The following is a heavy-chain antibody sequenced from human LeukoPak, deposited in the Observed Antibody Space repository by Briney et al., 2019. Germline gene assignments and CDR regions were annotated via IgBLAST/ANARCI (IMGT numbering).Heavy chain of an antibody. Sequence: GGSLRLSCAASGFTFSTYTMNWIRQARGKGLEWVSSISASTSYINYADSVKGRFTISRDNAENSLYLQMNSLRAEDTAVYYCARDRGADYWGQGTLVTVSS. CDR1: GFTFSTYT. J-gene: IGHJ4*02. CDR2: ISASTSYI. D-gene: IGHD5-12*01. V-gene: IGHV3-21*01. CDR3: ARDRGADY.